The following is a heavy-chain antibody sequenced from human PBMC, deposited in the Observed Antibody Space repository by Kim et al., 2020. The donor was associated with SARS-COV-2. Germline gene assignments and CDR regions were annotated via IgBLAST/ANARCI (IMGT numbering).Heavy chain of an antibody. Sequence: GGSLRLSCAASGFTFSNAWMSWVRQAPGKGLEWVGRIKSKTDGGTTDYAAPVKGRFTISRDDSKNTLYLQMNSLKTEDTAVYYCTTDWVTYDFWSGYKFLGAFDIWGQGTMVTVSS. J-gene: IGHJ3*02. CDR2: IKSKTDGGTT. CDR3: TTDWVTYDFWSGYKFLGAFDI. CDR1: GFTFSNAW. D-gene: IGHD3-3*01. V-gene: IGHV3-15*01.